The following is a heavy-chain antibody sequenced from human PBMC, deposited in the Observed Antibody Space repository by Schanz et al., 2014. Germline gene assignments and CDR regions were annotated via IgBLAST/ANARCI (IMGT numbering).Heavy chain of an antibody. CDR2: IHQSGGT. J-gene: IGHJ5*02. V-gene: IGHV4-59*08. CDR3: AKFLYDDPS. CDR1: GGDIGNYY. Sequence: QVQLQESGPGLVKPSETLSLTCSVSGGDIGNYYWSWIRQPPGKGLEWIGYIHQSGGTNYNPSLKSRVTILVDTSKNQFPLRRTSLTAADTAVYYCAKFLYDDPSWGQGTLVTVSS. D-gene: IGHD3-3*01.